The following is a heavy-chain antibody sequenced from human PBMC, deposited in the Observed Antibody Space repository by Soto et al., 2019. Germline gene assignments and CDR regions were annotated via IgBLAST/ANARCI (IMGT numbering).Heavy chain of an antibody. Sequence: EVQLVESGGGLVQPGGSLRLSCAGSGFRFSSSWMSWIRQAPGKGLEWVAHINQSGSQKYYVDSAKGRFTISRDNAKTSLYLQMNNLRAEDTATYYCASWADAADEDYFHHWGQGTLVTVSS. V-gene: IGHV3-7*03. CDR1: GFRFSSSW. CDR2: INQSGSQK. J-gene: IGHJ1*01. CDR3: ASWADAADEDYFHH. D-gene: IGHD3-16*01.